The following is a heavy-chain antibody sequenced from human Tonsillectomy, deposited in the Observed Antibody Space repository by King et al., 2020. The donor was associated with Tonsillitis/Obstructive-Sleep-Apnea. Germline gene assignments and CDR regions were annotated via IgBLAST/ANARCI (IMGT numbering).Heavy chain of an antibody. V-gene: IGHV4-34*01. D-gene: IGHD2-2*01. CDR2: INHSGST. Sequence: VQLQQWGAGLLKPSETLSLICAVYGGSFSGYYWSWIRQPPGKGLEWIGEINHSGSTNYNSSLKSRVTISVDTSKNLFSLKLSSVTAADTAVYYCARAPIVVVPAATLRVHHYMDVWGKGTTVTVSS. J-gene: IGHJ6*03. CDR3: ARAPIVVVPAATLRVHHYMDV. CDR1: GGSFSGYY.